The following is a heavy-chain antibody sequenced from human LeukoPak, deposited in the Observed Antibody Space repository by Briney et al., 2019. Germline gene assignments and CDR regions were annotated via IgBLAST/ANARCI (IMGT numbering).Heavy chain of an antibody. CDR2: ISWNSGSI. V-gene: IGHV3-9*01. CDR3: AREVTPYY. Sequence: PGGSLRLSCAASGFSFDDYAMYWVRQAPGKGLEWVSGISWNSGSIGYADSVKGRFTISRDNAKNSLYLQMNSLRAEDTAVYYCAREVTPYYWGQGTLVTVSS. D-gene: IGHD2-21*02. CDR1: GFSFDDYA. J-gene: IGHJ4*02.